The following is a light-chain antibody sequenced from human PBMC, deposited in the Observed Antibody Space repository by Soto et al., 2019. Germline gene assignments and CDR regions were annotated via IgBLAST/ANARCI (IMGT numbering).Light chain of an antibody. J-gene: IGKJ3*01. CDR2: ASS. CDR3: QQANNCPIT. V-gene: IGKV1-12*01. Sequence: DIQMTQSPSSVSASVGDTVTITCRASQDILSGLAWYQQKPGEAPRLLIYASSNLQSGVPSRFSGSRSWTDFTLTVSSLHPEAFATYYCQQANNCPITFGPGTIVDIK. CDR1: QDILSG.